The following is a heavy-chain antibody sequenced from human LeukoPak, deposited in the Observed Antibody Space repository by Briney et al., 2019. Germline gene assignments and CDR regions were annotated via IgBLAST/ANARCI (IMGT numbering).Heavy chain of an antibody. J-gene: IGHJ4*02. CDR2: IYPGDSDT. CDR1: GYSFTSYW. D-gene: IGHD6-13*01. CDR3: ARGVYRKVYPYDY. Sequence: GESLKISCEGSGYSFTSYWIGWVRPMPGKGLEWMGIIYPGDSDTRYSPFFQGQVTISADKSISTAYLQWSSLKASDTGMYYCARGVYRKVYPYDYWGKGTLVTVSS. V-gene: IGHV5-51*01.